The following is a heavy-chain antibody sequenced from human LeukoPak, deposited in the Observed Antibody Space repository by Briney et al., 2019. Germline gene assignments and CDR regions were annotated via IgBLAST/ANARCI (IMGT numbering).Heavy chain of an antibody. CDR3: AKGTWFGESYNWFDP. J-gene: IGHJ5*02. CDR2: ISGSGGST. D-gene: IGHD3-10*01. CDR1: GFTFSSYA. Sequence: GGSLRLSCAASGFTFSSYAMSWVRQAPGKGLEWVSAISGSGGSTYYADSVKGRFTISRDNSKNTLYLQMNSLRAEDTAVYYCAKGTWFGESYNWFDPWGQGTLVTVSS. V-gene: IGHV3-23*01.